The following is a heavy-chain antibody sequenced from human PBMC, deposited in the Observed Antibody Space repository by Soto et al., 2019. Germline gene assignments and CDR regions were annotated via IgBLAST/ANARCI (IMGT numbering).Heavy chain of an antibody. D-gene: IGHD5-12*01. Sequence: GASVNVSCKASGYTFTSYAMHWVRQAPGQRLEWMGWINAGNGNTKYSQKFQGRVTITADKSTSTAYMELSSLRSEDTAVYYCASRDGYNYGADYWGQGTLVTVSS. CDR1: GYTFTSYA. CDR3: ASRDGYNYGADY. CDR2: INAGNGNT. V-gene: IGHV1-3*01. J-gene: IGHJ4*02.